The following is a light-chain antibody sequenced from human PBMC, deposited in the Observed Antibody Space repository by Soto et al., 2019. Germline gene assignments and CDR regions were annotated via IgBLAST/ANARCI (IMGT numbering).Light chain of an antibody. CDR3: MQSLQTPLT. CDR1: QSLLNSNGYNC. Sequence: DIVMTQSPLSLPVTPGEPASISCRSSQSLLNSNGYNCLEWYLQKPGQSPQLLIYLGSYRASGVPDRFSVSGSSTDFTLKISRVEAEDVGVYFCMQSLQTPLTFGQGTKVEIK. CDR2: LGS. V-gene: IGKV2-28*01. J-gene: IGKJ1*01.